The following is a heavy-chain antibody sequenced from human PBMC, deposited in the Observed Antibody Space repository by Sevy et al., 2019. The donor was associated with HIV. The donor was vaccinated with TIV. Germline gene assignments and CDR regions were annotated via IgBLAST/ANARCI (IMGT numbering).Heavy chain of an antibody. D-gene: IGHD3-3*01. CDR2: ISGSGYAT. V-gene: IGHV3-23*01. J-gene: IGHJ4*02. CDR1: GFTFDSYA. CDR3: AKDRVTVFGVVVTFDS. Sequence: GPLRLSCAASGFTFDSYAMHWVRQVAGKGLEWVSTISGSGYATYYADSVKGRFIISRDTSRNTLYLQMNSLRVEDSAVYFCAKDRVTVFGVVVTFDSWGQGTLVTVSS.